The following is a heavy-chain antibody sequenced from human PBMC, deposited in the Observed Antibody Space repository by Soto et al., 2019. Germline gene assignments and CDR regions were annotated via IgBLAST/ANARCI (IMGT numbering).Heavy chain of an antibody. D-gene: IGHD5-18*01. CDR2: IYPGDSDT. V-gene: IGHV5-51*01. J-gene: IGHJ5*02. Sequence: GESLKISCKGSGYSFSSHWIGWVRQMPGKGLEWMGIIYPGDSDTKYSPSFQGQVTISADKAISTAYLQWSSLKASDPAMYYFAKPDTAMVSWGQGTLVTVSS. CDR1: GYSFSSHW. CDR3: AKPDTAMVS.